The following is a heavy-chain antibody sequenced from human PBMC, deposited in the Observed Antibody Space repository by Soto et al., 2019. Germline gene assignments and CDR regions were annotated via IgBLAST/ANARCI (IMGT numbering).Heavy chain of an antibody. CDR2: ISSDGSRT. V-gene: IGHV3-74*01. CDR1: GFTFSTFW. J-gene: IGHJ4*02. CDR3: ARVCSSLSSYDY. D-gene: IGHD6-13*01. Sequence: EVQLVESGGGLVQPGGSLRLSCAASGFTFSTFWMHWVRQAPGKGLVWVSRISSDGSRTSYADSVKGRFTISRDNAKNTLYLQMNSLRAEDTAIYYCARVCSSLSSYDYWGQGTLVTVSS.